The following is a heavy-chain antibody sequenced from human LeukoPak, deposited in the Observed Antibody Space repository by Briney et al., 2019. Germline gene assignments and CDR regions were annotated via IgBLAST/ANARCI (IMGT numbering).Heavy chain of an antibody. J-gene: IGHJ5*02. CDR2: IYYSGST. D-gene: IGHD5-18*01. CDR3: ARGRGYGYIGWFDP. V-gene: IGHV4-59*12. CDR1: GGSFSGYY. Sequence: SETLSLTCAVYGGSFSGYYWSWIRQPPGKGLEWIGYIYYSGSTNYNPSLKSRVTISVDTSKNQFSLKLSSVTAADTAVYYCARGRGYGYIGWFDPWGQGTLVTVSS.